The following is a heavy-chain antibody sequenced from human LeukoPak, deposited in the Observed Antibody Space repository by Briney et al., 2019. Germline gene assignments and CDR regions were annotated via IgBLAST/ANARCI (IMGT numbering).Heavy chain of an antibody. CDR2: ILYDGSNK. D-gene: IGHD3-22*01. CDR1: GFTFSSYA. J-gene: IGHJ4*02. V-gene: IGHV3-30*04. Sequence: PGGSLRLSCAASGFTFSSYAMHWVRQAPGKGLEWVAVILYDGSNKYYADSVKGRFTISRDNSKNTLYLQMNSLRAEDTAVYYCARDGGYYDSSGLSGFDYWGQGTLVTVSS. CDR3: ARDGGYYDSSGLSGFDY.